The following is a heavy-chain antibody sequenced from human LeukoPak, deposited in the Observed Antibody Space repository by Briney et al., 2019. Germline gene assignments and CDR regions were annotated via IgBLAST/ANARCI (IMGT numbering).Heavy chain of an antibody. CDR2: ISDSGGST. Sequence: SGGSLRLSCAISGFTFSTYAMSWVRQAPGKGLEWVSGISDSGGSTHYANSVKGRFTISRDNSENTLYLQMNSLRAEDTAVYYCAKNLGYYGSRNYYNEPFDYWGQGTLVTVSS. D-gene: IGHD3-10*01. CDR1: GFTFSTYA. J-gene: IGHJ4*02. CDR3: AKNLGYYGSRNYYNEPFDY. V-gene: IGHV3-23*01.